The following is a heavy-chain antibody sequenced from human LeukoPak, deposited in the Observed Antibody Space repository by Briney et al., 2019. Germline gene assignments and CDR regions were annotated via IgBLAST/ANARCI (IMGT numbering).Heavy chain of an antibody. CDR2: MYYSGST. CDR1: GGSISSGDYY. V-gene: IGHV4-30-4*01. J-gene: IGHJ5*02. D-gene: IGHD3-22*01. CDR3: ARPYYYDSRIDP. Sequence: PSETLSLTCTVSGGSISSGDYYWSWIRQPPGKGLEWIAYMYYSGSTYYNPSLKSRVTMSADTSKNQLSLKLSSVTAADTAEYYCARPYYYDSRIDPWGQGILVTVSS.